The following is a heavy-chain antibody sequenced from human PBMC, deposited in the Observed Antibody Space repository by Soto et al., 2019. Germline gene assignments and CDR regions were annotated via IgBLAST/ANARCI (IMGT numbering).Heavy chain of an antibody. J-gene: IGHJ6*02. CDR2: ISYDGSNK. V-gene: IGHV3-30-3*01. CDR3: ARGKGYSSSWYYYYYYYGMDV. Sequence: GGSLRLSCAASGFTFSSYAMHWVRQAPGKGLEWVAVISYDGSNKYYADSVKGRFTISRDNSKNTLYLQMNSLRAEDTAVYYFARGKGYSSSWYYYYYYYGMDVWGQGTTVTVSS. D-gene: IGHD6-13*01. CDR1: GFTFSSYA.